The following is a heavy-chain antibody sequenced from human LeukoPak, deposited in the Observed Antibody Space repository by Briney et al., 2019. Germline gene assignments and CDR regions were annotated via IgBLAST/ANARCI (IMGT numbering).Heavy chain of an antibody. Sequence: SETLSLTCAVYGGSFSGYYWSWIRQPPGKGLEWIGEINHSGSTNYNPSLKSRVTISVDTSKNQFSLKLSSVTAADTAVYYCARDREYQLLGFDYWGQGTLVTVSS. CDR3: ARDREYQLLGFDY. V-gene: IGHV4-34*01. CDR1: GGSFSGYY. J-gene: IGHJ4*02. CDR2: INHSGST. D-gene: IGHD2-2*01.